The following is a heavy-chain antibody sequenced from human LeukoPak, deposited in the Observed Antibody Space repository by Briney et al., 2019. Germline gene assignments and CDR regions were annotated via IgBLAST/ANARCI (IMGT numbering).Heavy chain of an antibody. CDR3: AREGKGYGDSPPFDY. V-gene: IGHV3-23*01. Sequence: GGSLRLSCAASGFTFSSYAMSWVRQAPGKGLEWVSGISGGGGSTYYADSVKGRFTISRDNSKNTLHLQMNSLRVDDTAVYYCAREGKGYGDSPPFDYWGQGTLVTVSS. CDR1: GFTFSSYA. D-gene: IGHD4-17*01. J-gene: IGHJ4*02. CDR2: ISGGGGST.